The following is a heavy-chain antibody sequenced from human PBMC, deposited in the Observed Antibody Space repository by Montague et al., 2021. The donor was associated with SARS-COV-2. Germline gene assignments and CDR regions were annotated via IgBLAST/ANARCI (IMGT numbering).Heavy chain of an antibody. J-gene: IGHJ5*02. CDR2: IYYRGST. Sequence: SETLSLTCTVSNGSINSYYWSWVWQPPGKRLEWIGYIYYRGSTNYNPSLESRVTMSIDTSKNRFSLKLRSVTAADTAVYFCAREGLHNWFDPWGQGTLVIVSS. CDR1: NGSINSYY. V-gene: IGHV4-59*01. CDR3: AREGLHNWFDP.